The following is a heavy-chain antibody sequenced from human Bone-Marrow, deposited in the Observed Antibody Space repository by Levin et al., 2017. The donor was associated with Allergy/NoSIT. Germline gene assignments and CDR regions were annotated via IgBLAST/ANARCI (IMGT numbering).Heavy chain of an antibody. CDR1: GDTFNIDG. J-gene: IGHJ5*02. CDR2: IIPVFGSP. Sequence: PVASVKVSCKASGDTFNIDGISWVRQAPGQGLEWMGGIIPVFGSPAYAQKFQGRVTITADESTKTAYMELTSLRSDDTGVYYCARDYDNFGYRRLDAWGQGTLLTVSS. V-gene: IGHV1-69*13. D-gene: IGHD3-22*01. CDR3: ARDYDNFGYRRLDA.